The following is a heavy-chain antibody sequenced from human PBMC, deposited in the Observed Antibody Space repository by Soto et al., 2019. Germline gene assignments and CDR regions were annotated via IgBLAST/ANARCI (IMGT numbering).Heavy chain of an antibody. CDR3: SRDNGGGGIAAAGTVGDNWLDP. CDR2: IKQDGSEK. Sequence: GGSLRLSCAASGFTFSSYWRSWVRQAPGKGLEWVANIKQDGSEKYYVDSVRGRFTISRDNAKNSLYLQMNSLRAEDTAVYYCSRDNGGGGIAAAGTVGDNWLDPWGQGTLVTVSS. V-gene: IGHV3-7*01. CDR1: GFTFSSYW. J-gene: IGHJ5*02. D-gene: IGHD6-13*01.